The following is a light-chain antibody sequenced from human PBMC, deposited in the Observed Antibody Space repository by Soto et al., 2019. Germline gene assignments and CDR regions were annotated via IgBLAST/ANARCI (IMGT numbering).Light chain of an antibody. J-gene: IGKJ4*01. Sequence: DIQMTQSPSSLSASVGDRVTITCRASQSISSFLNWYQQKPGKAPKVLIYAASRLESGVPSRFSGSGSGTEFTLTISSLQAEDEAVYICHQYYSAPLTFGAGTKVEIK. CDR2: AAS. CDR3: HQYYSAPLT. V-gene: IGKV1-39*01. CDR1: QSISSF.